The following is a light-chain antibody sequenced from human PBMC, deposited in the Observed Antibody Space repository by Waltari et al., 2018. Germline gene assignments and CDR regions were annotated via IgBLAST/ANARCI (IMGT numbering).Light chain of an antibody. V-gene: IGKV3-15*01. CDR3: QQYQNWPRWT. CDR2: DVS. CDR1: HRLSGN. Sequence: EIVMTQSPATLSVSPGERAPLSCRASHRLSGNLAWYQQKPGQAPRLLMYDVSTRATGVPARFSGSESGTEFTLTISSIQSEDFAIYYCQQYQNWPRWTFGQGTKVDIK. J-gene: IGKJ1*01.